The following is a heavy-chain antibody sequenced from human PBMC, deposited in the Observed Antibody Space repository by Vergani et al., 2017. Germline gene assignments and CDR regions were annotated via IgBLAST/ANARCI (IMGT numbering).Heavy chain of an antibody. Sequence: QVQLQESGPGLVKPSETLSLTCTVSGGSISSYSWSWIRQPPGKGLEWSGYIYTSGSTNYNPSLKSRVTISVDTSKNQFSLKLSSVTAADTAVYYCARHYYNAFDIWGQGTMVTVSS. CDR1: GGSISSYS. CDR3: ARHYYNAFDI. CDR2: IYTSGST. J-gene: IGHJ3*02. D-gene: IGHD3-22*01. V-gene: IGHV4-4*09.